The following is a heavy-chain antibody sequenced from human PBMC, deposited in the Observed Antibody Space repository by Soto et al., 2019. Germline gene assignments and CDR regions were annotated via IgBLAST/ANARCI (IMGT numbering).Heavy chain of an antibody. CDR3: ARDLDYPGSGSYNPYYYYGMDG. J-gene: IGHJ6*02. CDR2: IYYSGSA. Sequence: PSDTLSLTCTVSRGSISSGGYYWSWMRLHPGKGPEWIGYIYYSGSAYYNTSLKSRVTISVDTSKNQFSLKVSAVTAADTAVYYCARDLDYPGSGSYNPYYYYGMDGWGQGTTDT. V-gene: IGHV4-31*03. D-gene: IGHD3-10*01. CDR1: RGSISSGGYY.